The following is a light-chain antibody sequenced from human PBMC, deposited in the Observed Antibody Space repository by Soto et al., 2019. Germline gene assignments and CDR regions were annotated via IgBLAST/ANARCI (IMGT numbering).Light chain of an antibody. CDR3: CSYAGSYTHV. CDR1: SSDVGGYNY. CDR2: DVS. Sequence: QSALTQPRSVPGSPGQSVTISCTGTSSDVGGYNYVSWYQQHPGKAPKLILYDVSKRPSGVPDRFSGSKSGNTASLTISGLQAEDEADYYCCSYAGSYTHVFGTGTKVTVL. J-gene: IGLJ1*01. V-gene: IGLV2-11*01.